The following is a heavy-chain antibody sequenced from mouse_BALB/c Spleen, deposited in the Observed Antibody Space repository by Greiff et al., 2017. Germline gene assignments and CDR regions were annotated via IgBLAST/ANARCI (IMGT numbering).Heavy chain of an antibody. CDR1: GFTFSSYA. CDR3: ARGKIPYYYAMDY. J-gene: IGHJ4*01. CDR2: ISSGGSYT. Sequence: EVMLVESGGGLVKPGGSLKLSCAASGFTFSSYAMSWVRQSPEKRLEWVAEISSGGSYTYYPDTVTGRFTISRDNAKNTLYLEMSSLRSEDTAMYYCARGKIPYYYAMDYWGQGTSVTVSS. V-gene: IGHV5-9-4*01.